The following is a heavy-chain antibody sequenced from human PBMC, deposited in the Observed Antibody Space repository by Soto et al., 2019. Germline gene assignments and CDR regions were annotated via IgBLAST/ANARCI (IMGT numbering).Heavy chain of an antibody. CDR3: ARVRLGNWNYKDY. CDR2: ISSSSSTI. V-gene: IGHV3-48*02. Sequence: LSCAASGFTFSSYSMNWVRQAPGKGLEWVSYISSSSSTIYYADSVKGRFTISRDNAKNSLYLQMNSLRDEDTAVYYCARVRLGNWNYKDYWGQGTLVTVSS. D-gene: IGHD1-7*01. J-gene: IGHJ4*02. CDR1: GFTFSSYS.